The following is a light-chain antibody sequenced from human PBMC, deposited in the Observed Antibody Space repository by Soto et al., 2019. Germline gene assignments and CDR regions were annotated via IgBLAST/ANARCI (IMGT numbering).Light chain of an antibody. Sequence: QSVLTQPSSLSASPGASASLTCTLRSGINVGTYRIYWYQQKPGSPPQYLLRYKSDSDKQQGSGVPSRFSGSKDASANVGILLISGLQSEDEADYYCMIWHGSTWVFGGGTKLTVL. CDR1: SGINVGTYR. J-gene: IGLJ3*02. CDR3: MIWHGSTWV. CDR2: YKSDSDK. V-gene: IGLV5-45*03.